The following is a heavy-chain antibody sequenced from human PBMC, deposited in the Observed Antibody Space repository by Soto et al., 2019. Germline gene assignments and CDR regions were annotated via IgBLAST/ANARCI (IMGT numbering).Heavy chain of an antibody. Sequence: QVHLVQSGAEVKKPGASVKVSCQGSGYAFTTYGITWVRQAPGQGLEWMGWISAHNGNTNYGQKLQGRVTVTRDTSTSTAYMELSSLRYDDSAVYYCARGRYGDYWGQGALVTVSS. J-gene: IGHJ4*02. CDR1: GYAFTTYG. CDR3: ARGRYGDY. V-gene: IGHV1-18*01. CDR2: ISAHNGNT. D-gene: IGHD1-1*01.